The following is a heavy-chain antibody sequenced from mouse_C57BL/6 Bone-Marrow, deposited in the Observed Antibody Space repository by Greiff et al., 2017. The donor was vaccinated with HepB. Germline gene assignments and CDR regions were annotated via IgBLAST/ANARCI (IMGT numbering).Heavy chain of an antibody. CDR2: IYPGGGYT. CDR3: ARGPAPYGSSPSYAMDY. D-gene: IGHD1-1*01. CDR1: GYTFTNYW. J-gene: IGHJ4*01. Sequence: QVQLQQPGAELVKPGASVKLSCKASGYTFTNYWIGWAKQRPGHGLEWIGDIYPGGGYTNYNEKFKGKATLTADKSSSTAYMQFSSLTSEDSAIYYCARGPAPYGSSPSYAMDYWGQGTSVTVSS. V-gene: IGHV1-63*01.